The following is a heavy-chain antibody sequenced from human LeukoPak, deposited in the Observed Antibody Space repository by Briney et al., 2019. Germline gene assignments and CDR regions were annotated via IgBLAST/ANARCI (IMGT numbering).Heavy chain of an antibody. J-gene: IGHJ2*01. D-gene: IGHD4-17*01. CDR1: GFTFDDFA. Sequence: GGSLRLSCVASGFTFDDFAMHWVRQAPGKGLEWVSGISWNSGSIGYADSVKGRFTISRDNSKNTLYLQMNSLRAEDTAVYYCARDNGDYGDYVSWYFDLWGRGTLVTVSS. CDR3: ARDNGDYGDYVSWYFDL. CDR2: ISWNSGSI. V-gene: IGHV3-9*01.